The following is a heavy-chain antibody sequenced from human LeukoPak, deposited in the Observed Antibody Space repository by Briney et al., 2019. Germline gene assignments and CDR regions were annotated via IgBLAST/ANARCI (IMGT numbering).Heavy chain of an antibody. Sequence: HAGGSLRLSCTASGFNFHDYTMHWVRHTPGKGLEWVALLNWEGETTYYADSVKGRFIISRDTSNDSLYLQMDSLRSEDTALYYHTRDSEPPREAAAGLGHWGPGPLVPVPS. CDR1: GFNFHDYT. J-gene: IGHJ4*02. CDR3: TRDSEPPREAAAGLGH. V-gene: IGHV3-43*01. CDR2: LNWEGETT. D-gene: IGHD6-25*01.